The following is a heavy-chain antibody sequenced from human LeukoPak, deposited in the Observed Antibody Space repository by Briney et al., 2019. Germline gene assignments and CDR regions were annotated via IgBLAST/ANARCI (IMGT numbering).Heavy chain of an antibody. V-gene: IGHV4-4*07. CDR3: AREAVHYGSGSLDY. CDR2: IHSSGST. CDR1: GGSINAFY. Sequence: SETLSLTCSVSGGSINAFYWSWIRQPAGKGLEWTGRIHSSGSTNYSPSLKSRVTMLLDPSKNQFSLSLISVTAADTAVYYCAREAVHYGSGSLDYWGQGTLVTVSS. D-gene: IGHD3-10*01. J-gene: IGHJ4*02.